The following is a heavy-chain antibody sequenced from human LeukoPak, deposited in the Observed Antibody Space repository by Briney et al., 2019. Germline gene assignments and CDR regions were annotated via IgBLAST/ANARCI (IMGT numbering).Heavy chain of an antibody. D-gene: IGHD6-13*01. CDR1: GFTFSSHA. CDR3: AKTLWVAAAGNWYFDL. CDR2: ISGSGDST. Sequence: GSLRLSCAASGFTFSSHAMSWVRQAPGKGLGWVSAISGSGDSTYYADSVKGRFTITTDNSRDTLYLQMNSQRAEDTAVYYCAKTLWVAAAGNWYFDLWGRGTQVTVSS. J-gene: IGHJ2*01. V-gene: IGHV3-23*01.